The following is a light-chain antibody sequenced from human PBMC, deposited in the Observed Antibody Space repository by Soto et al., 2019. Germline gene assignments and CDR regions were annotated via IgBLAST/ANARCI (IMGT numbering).Light chain of an antibody. Sequence: EIVLTQSPGTLSLSPGERATISCRASQSVSSSYLAWYQQKSGQAPRLLIYGASSRATCIPDRFSGSGSGTDFTLTISRREPDDFAVYYCQQYGSSPRTFGQGTKVEI. CDR1: QSVSSSY. V-gene: IGKV3-20*01. CDR2: GAS. CDR3: QQYGSSPRT. J-gene: IGKJ1*01.